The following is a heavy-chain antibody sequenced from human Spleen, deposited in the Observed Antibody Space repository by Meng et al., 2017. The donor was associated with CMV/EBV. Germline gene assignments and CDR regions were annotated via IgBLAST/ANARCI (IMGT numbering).Heavy chain of an antibody. V-gene: IGHV4-59*01. CDR1: CASIRKYY. D-gene: IGHD2-8*01. J-gene: IGHJ6*02. CDR2: IYYSDTT. Sequence: SQTLSLTCAVSCASIRKYYWTWIRQPPGKGLERVGYIYYSDTTNYNPSLKSRVTISIDTSKNQFSLKLTSVTAADTAIYYCARKDAIRDYYGLDVWGQGTTVTVSS. CDR3: ARKDAIRDYYGLDV.